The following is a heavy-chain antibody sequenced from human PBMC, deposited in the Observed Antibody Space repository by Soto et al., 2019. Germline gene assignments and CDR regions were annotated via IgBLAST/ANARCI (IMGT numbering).Heavy chain of an antibody. D-gene: IGHD2-15*01. CDR2: ISYDGSNK. Sequence: GGSLRLSCAASGFTFSSYAMHWVRQAPGKGLEWVAVISYDGSNKYYADSVKGRFTISRDNSKNTLYLQMNSLRAEDTAVYYCARYRGYCSGGSCYYFDYWGQGTLVTVSS. CDR1: GFTFSSYA. V-gene: IGHV3-30-3*01. J-gene: IGHJ4*02. CDR3: ARYRGYCSGGSCYYFDY.